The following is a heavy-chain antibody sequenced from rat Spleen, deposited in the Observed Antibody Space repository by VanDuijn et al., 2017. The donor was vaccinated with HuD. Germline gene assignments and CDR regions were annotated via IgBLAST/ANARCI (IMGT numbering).Heavy chain of an antibody. CDR3: ASIMYTTAYYGGWFAY. J-gene: IGHJ3*01. V-gene: IGHV5-29*01. Sequence: EVQLVESDGGLVQPGRSLKLSCAASGFTFSDYYMAWVRQAPTKGLEWVATISYDGSSTYYRDSVKGRFTISRDNAKSTLYLQMDSLRSEDTATYYCASIMYTTAYYGGWFAYWGQGTLVTVSS. CDR2: ISYDGSST. D-gene: IGHD1-6*01. CDR1: GFTFSDYY.